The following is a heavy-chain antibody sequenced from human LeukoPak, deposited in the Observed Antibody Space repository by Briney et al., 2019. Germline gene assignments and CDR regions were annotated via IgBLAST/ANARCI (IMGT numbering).Heavy chain of an antibody. V-gene: IGHV4-30-4*08. Sequence: PSETLSLTCTVSGGSISSGDYYWSWIRQPPGKGLEWIGYIYYSGSTYYNPSLKSRLTISVDTSKNQFSLKLNSVTAADTAVYYCAREDXXXXXFXXDSWGQGTLVTVSS. CDR2: IYYSGST. CDR3: AREDXXXXXFXXDS. CDR1: GGSISSGDYY. J-gene: IGHJ4*02.